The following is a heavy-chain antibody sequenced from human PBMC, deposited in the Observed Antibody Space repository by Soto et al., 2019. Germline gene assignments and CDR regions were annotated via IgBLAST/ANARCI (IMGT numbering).Heavy chain of an antibody. D-gene: IGHD2-21*02. V-gene: IGHV5-10-1*01. CDR2: IDPSDSYT. CDR1: GDSFSSYW. CDR3: ARHVTVVTPAFDF. Sequence: GESLKISCEGSGDSFSSYWSSWVRQMPGKGLEWLGRIDPSDSYTDYSPSFQGHVTISTDKSISTAYLQWSSLEASDSAMYYCARHVTVVTPAFDFWGLGTLVTVSS. J-gene: IGHJ4*02.